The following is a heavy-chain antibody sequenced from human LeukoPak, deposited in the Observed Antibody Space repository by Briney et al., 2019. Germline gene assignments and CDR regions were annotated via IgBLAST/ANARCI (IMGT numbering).Heavy chain of an antibody. V-gene: IGHV3-15*01. CDR1: GFTFSNTW. J-gene: IGHJ4*02. CDR2: IKSQTDGGTT. D-gene: IGHD1-14*01. Sequence: GGSLRLSCAASGFTFSNTWMHWVRQAPGKGLEWVGRIKSQTDGGTTDYAAPVKGRFTISRDDSKNTLYLQMNSLKSEDTAVYYCSTNPTHWGQGTLVTVSS. CDR3: STNPTH.